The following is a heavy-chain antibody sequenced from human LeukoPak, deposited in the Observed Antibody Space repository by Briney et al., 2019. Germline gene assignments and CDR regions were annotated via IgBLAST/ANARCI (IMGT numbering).Heavy chain of an antibody. CDR2: ISAYNGNT. CDR1: GYTFTSYG. V-gene: IGHV1-18*01. CDR3: ATGASVKYYFDY. Sequence: ASVKVSCNASGYTFTSYGISWVRQAPGQGLEWMGWISAYNGNTNYAQKLQGRVTMTTDTSTSTAYMELRSLRSDDTAVYYCATGASVKYYFDYWGQGTLVTVSS. D-gene: IGHD1-26*01. J-gene: IGHJ4*02.